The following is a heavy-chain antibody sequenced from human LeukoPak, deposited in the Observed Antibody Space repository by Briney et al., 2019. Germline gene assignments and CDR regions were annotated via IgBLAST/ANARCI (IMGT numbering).Heavy chain of an antibody. CDR3: ARAQLLWFGELLYPFDY. V-gene: IGHV1-2*06. CDR2: INPNSGGT. J-gene: IGHJ4*02. D-gene: IGHD3-10*01. Sequence: ASVKVSCKASGYTFTGYYMHWVRQAPGQGLEWMGRINPNSGGTNYAQKFQGRVTMTRDTSISTAYMELSRLRSDDTAVYYCARAQLLWFGELLYPFDYWAREPWSPSPQ. CDR1: GYTFTGYY.